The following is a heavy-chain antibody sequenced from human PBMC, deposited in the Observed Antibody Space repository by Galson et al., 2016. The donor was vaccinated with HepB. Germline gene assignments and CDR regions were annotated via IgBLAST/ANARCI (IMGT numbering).Heavy chain of an antibody. V-gene: IGHV5-51*01. Sequence: QSGAEVKKPGQSLKISCKGSEYSFTRHWIAWVRQMPGKGLEWMGIIYPGDSDTRYSPSFQGQVTISVDKSISTTYLQWSSLKASDNAIYYCSRIFTGYDSYFDYWGQGTLFTVSS. CDR2: IYPGDSDT. CDR1: EYSFTRHW. CDR3: SRIFTGYDSYFDY. J-gene: IGHJ4*02. D-gene: IGHD5-12*01.